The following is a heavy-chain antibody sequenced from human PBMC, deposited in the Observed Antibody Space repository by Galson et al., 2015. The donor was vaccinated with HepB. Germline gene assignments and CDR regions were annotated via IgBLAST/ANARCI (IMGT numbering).Heavy chain of an antibody. D-gene: IGHD2-15*01. V-gene: IGHV7-4-1*02. Sequence: SVKVSCKASGYTFTSYAMNWVRQAPGQGLEWMGWINTNTGNPTYAQGFTGRFVFSLDTSVSTAYLQISSLKAEDTAVYYCARGYCSGGSCSKGHRFDYWGQGTLVTVSS. CDR1: GYTFTSYA. CDR2: INTNTGNP. J-gene: IGHJ4*02. CDR3: ARGYCSGGSCSKGHRFDY.